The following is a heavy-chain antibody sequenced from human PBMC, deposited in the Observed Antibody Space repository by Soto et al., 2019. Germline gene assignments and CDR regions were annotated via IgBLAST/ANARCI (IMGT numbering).Heavy chain of an antibody. V-gene: IGHV1-18*04. CDR1: GYTFTSYF. D-gene: IGHD6-6*01. CDR2: ISAYNGHT. Sequence: ASVKVSCKASGYTFTSYFISWVRQAPGQGLEWMGGISAYNGHTNYAQKFQGRLTMTTEASTTTAYMELRGLRSDDTAVHYCTRRPEEYVHWSVAREDFDYWGQGTLVTVSS. J-gene: IGHJ4*02. CDR3: TRRPEEYVHWSVAREDFDY.